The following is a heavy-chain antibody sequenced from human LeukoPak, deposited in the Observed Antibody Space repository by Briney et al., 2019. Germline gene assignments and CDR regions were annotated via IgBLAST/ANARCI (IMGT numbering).Heavy chain of an antibody. Sequence: SETLSLTCTVSGGSISSYYWSWIRQPPGKGLEWIGYIYYSGSTNYNPSLKSRVTISVDTSKNQFSLKLSSVTAADTAVYYCAREVLDTAMGLTYYFDYWGQGTLVTVSS. CDR1: GGSISSYY. CDR3: AREVLDTAMGLTYYFDY. CDR2: IYYSGST. V-gene: IGHV4-59*01. D-gene: IGHD5-18*01. J-gene: IGHJ4*02.